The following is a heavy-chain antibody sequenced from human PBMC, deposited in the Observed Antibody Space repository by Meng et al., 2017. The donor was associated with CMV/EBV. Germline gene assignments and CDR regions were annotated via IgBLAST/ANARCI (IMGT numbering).Heavy chain of an antibody. D-gene: IGHD1-26*01. CDR2: IWYDGSKK. V-gene: IGHV3-33*06. J-gene: IGHJ4*02. CDR1: GFTFSSYG. Sequence: LSCAASGFTFSSYGMHWVRQAPGKGLEWVAVIWYDGSKKYYADSVKGRFTISRDNSKNTLYLQMNSLRAEDTAVYYCAKGVGATAFDYWGQGTLVTVSS. CDR3: AKGVGATAFDY.